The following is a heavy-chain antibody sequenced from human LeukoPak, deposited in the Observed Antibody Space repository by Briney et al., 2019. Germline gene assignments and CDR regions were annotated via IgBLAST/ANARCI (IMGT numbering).Heavy chain of an antibody. CDR1: GASIRNYH. CDR2: INHSGST. Sequence: PSETLSLTCSVSGASIRNYHWTWIRQPPGKGLEWIGEINHSGSTNYNPSLKSRVTISVDTSKNQFSLKLSSVTAADTAVYYCARGRALGYCSSTSCYRGPSYYYYGMDVWGQGTTVTVSS. V-gene: IGHV4-34*01. CDR3: ARGRALGYCSSTSCYRGPSYYYYGMDV. J-gene: IGHJ6*02. D-gene: IGHD2-2*01.